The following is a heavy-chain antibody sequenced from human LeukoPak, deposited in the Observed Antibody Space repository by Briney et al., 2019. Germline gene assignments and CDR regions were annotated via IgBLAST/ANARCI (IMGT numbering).Heavy chain of an antibody. D-gene: IGHD6-19*01. Sequence: PGGSLRLSCAASGFTFSSYGMHWVRQAPGKGLEWVAVISYDGNNKYYVDSVKGRFTISRDNSQNTLYLQMNSLRAEDTAVYYCARDIERYSGGQHQLRDWGQGTLVTVSS. J-gene: IGHJ4*02. CDR1: GFTFSSYG. CDR3: ARDIERYSGGQHQLRD. V-gene: IGHV3-30*03. CDR2: ISYDGNNK.